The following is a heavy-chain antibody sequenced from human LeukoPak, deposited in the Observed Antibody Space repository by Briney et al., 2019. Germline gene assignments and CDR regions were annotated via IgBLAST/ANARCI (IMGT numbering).Heavy chain of an antibody. D-gene: IGHD5-18*01. Sequence: ASVKVSCKTSGYTFTDYYIHWARQAPGQGLEWMGWINPESGGTSYARHFQGRVTMTRDTSTSTAYMDLSRLKSDDTAVYYCARDRSRGYSYGLESLYWGQGTLVTVSS. CDR3: ARDRSRGYSYGLESLY. J-gene: IGHJ4*02. V-gene: IGHV1-2*02. CDR2: INPESGGT. CDR1: GYTFTDYY.